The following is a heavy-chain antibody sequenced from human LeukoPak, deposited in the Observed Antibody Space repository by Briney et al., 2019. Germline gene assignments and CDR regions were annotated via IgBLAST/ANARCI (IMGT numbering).Heavy chain of an antibody. CDR2: INPNSGDT. CDR3: ASPRASSSSPSKAPFDY. D-gene: IGHD6-6*01. CDR1: GYTFTGYY. V-gene: IGHV1-2*02. J-gene: IGHJ4*02. Sequence: GASVKVSCKSSGYTFTGYYMHWVRPAPGQGLEWMGWINPNSGDTNYAQKFQDRVTMTRDTSISTAYMELSRLRSDDTAVYYCASPRASSSSPSKAPFDYWGQGTLVTVSS.